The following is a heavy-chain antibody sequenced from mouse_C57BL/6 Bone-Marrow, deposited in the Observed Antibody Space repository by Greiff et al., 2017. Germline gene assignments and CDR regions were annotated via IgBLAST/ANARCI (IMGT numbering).Heavy chain of an antibody. V-gene: IGHV1-50*01. D-gene: IGHD1-1*01. Sequence: QVQLQQPGAELVKPGASVKLSCKASGYTFTSYWMQWVKQRPGQGLEWIGEIDPSDSYTNYNQKFKGKATLTVDTSSSTAYMQLSSLTSEDSAVSCCAREGNYGSSSWGQGTTLTVSS. CDR3: AREGNYGSSS. CDR2: IDPSDSYT. J-gene: IGHJ2*01. CDR1: GYTFTSYW.